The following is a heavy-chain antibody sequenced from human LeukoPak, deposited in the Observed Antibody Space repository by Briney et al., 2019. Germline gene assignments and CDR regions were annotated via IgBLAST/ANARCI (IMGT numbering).Heavy chain of an antibody. J-gene: IGHJ4*02. Sequence: GGSLRLSCAASGFTVSSNYMSWVRQAPGKGLEWVSVIYSGGSTYYADSVKGRFTISRDNSKNTLYLQMNSLRAEDTAVYYCARDQKYSSGWYPGDHWGQGTLVTVSS. CDR1: GFTVSSNY. V-gene: IGHV3-53*01. D-gene: IGHD6-19*01. CDR3: ARDQKYSSGWYPGDH. CDR2: IYSGGST.